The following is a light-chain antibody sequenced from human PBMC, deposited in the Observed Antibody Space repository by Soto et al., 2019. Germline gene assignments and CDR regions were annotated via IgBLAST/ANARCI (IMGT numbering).Light chain of an antibody. J-gene: IGKJ3*01. Sequence: EIVLTQSPATLSLSPGERDTLSCRASQSVSSYLAWYQQKPGQAPRLLIYDASNRATGIPARFSGSGSGTDFTLSISSLEPEDFAVYSCQQRSNWPPFTFGPVTKVYI. CDR1: QSVSSY. CDR3: QQRSNWPPFT. CDR2: DAS. V-gene: IGKV3-11*01.